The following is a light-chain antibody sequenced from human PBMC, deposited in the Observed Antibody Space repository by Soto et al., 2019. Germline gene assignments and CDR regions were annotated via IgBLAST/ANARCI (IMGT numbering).Light chain of an antibody. J-gene: IGLJ2*01. CDR2: TND. Sequence: QSVLTQPPSASATPGQRVTISCSGSDSNVGINFVYWYQQLPGTAPNLLIYTNDQRPSVVPDRFSGSKSGTSASLATRGLRSEDAADYYCAAWADSLRGVVFGGGTKVTVL. CDR3: AAWADSLRGVV. V-gene: IGLV1-47*02. CDR1: DSNVGINF.